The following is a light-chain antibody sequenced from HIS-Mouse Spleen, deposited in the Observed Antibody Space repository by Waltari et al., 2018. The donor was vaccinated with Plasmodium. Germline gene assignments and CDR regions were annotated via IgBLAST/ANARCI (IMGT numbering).Light chain of an antibody. CDR2: QDS. Sequence: SYELTQPPPVSVPPGQTASITFSGDNLGDKYACWYQQKPGQSPVLVIYQDSKRPSGIPERFAGSNSGNTATLTISGTQAMDEADYYCQAWDSSTVVFGGGTKLTVL. V-gene: IGLV3-1*01. CDR1: NLGDKY. J-gene: IGLJ2*01. CDR3: QAWDSSTVV.